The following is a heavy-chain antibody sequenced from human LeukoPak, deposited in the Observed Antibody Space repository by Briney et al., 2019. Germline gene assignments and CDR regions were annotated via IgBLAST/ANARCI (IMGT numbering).Heavy chain of an antibody. CDR2: IYYSGST. CDR1: GGSISSSSYY. V-gene: IGHV4-39*07. Sequence: SETLSLTCTVSGGSISSSSYYWGWIRQPPGKGLEWIGSIYYSGSTYYNPSLKSRVTISVDTSKNQFSLKLSSVTAADTAVYYCADHHGEWFGELLFGYWGQGTLVAVSS. J-gene: IGHJ4*02. D-gene: IGHD3-10*01. CDR3: ADHHGEWFGELLFGY.